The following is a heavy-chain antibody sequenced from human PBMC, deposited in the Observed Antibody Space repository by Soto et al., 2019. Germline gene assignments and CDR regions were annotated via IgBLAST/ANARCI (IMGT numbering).Heavy chain of an antibody. V-gene: IGHV3-15*07. CDR3: TTDPGYYDSSGYPYYFDY. D-gene: IGHD3-22*01. Sequence: GGSLRLSCAASGFTFSNAWMNWVRQAPGKGLEWVGRIKSKTDGGTTDYAAPVKGRFTISRDDSKNTLYLQMNSLKTEDTAVYYCTTDPGYYDSSGYPYYFDYWGQGTLVTVST. J-gene: IGHJ4*02. CDR1: GFTFSNAW. CDR2: IKSKTDGGTT.